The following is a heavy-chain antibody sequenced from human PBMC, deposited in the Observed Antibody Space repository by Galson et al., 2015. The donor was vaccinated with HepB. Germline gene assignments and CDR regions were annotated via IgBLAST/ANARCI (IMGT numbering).Heavy chain of an antibody. J-gene: IGHJ6*02. CDR3: ARILDSYGPYGMDV. V-gene: IGHV2-70*11. CDR1: GFSLSTSGMC. D-gene: IGHD5-18*01. CDR2: IDWDDDK. Sequence: PALVKPTQTLTLTCTFSGFSLSTSGMCVSWIRQPPGKALEWLARIDWDDDKYYSTSLKTRLTISKDTSKNQVVLTMTNMDPVDTATYYCARILDSYGPYGMDVWGQGTTVTVSS.